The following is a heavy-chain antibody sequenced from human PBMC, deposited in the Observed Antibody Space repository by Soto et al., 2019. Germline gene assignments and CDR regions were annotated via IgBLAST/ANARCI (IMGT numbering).Heavy chain of an antibody. J-gene: IGHJ4*02. Sequence: GGSLRLSCAASGFTFSSYSMNWVRQAPGKGLEWVSSISSSSSYIYYADSVKGRFTISRDNAKNSLYLQMNSLRAEDTAVYYCARDDCSGGSCYFLLSLDYWGQGTLVTVSS. V-gene: IGHV3-21*01. D-gene: IGHD2-15*01. CDR1: GFTFSSYS. CDR2: ISSSSSYI. CDR3: ARDDCSGGSCYFLLSLDY.